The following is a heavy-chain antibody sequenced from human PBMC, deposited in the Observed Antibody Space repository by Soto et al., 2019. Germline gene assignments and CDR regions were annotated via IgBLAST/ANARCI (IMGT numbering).Heavy chain of an antibody. V-gene: IGHV1-18*01. CDR3: SRDAQKWLVAAFDI. CDR1: GYTFVSYG. Sequence: QVQLVQSGAEVKEPGASVKVSCKASGYTFVSYGISWVRQAPGQGLEWMGWISPYNGNTNYAQQFQGRVTMTTDTSTSTVYMELRSLRSDDTAVYYCSRDAQKWLVAAFDIWGQGTMVTVSS. CDR2: ISPYNGNT. J-gene: IGHJ3*02. D-gene: IGHD6-19*01.